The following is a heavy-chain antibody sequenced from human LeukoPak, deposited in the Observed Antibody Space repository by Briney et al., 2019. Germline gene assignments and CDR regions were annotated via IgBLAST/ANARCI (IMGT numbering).Heavy chain of an antibody. Sequence: PSETLSLTCTVSGDSINDYYWTWIRQPPGKGLEWIGYIYYSGNTNYNPSPKSRVTISLDTSKNQFSLKLTSVTATDTAMYYCARRKAKTPNYFDYWGQGALVTVSS. V-gene: IGHV4-59*08. J-gene: IGHJ4*02. CDR1: GDSINDYY. CDR2: IYYSGNT. CDR3: ARRKAKTPNYFDY.